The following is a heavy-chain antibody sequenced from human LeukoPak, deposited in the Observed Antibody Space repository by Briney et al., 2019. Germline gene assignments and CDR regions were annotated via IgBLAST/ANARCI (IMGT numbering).Heavy chain of an antibody. J-gene: IGHJ4*02. V-gene: IGHV3-7*01. CDR1: GFTFPSYA. Sequence: PGGSLRVSCAASGFTFPSYAMNWVRRAPGKGLEWVGNKKQDRSEKYYVDSVKGRLTISRDNAKNSLYLQMNSLRAEDTAVYYCARCFTVTTDYFDYWGQGTLVTVSS. CDR3: ARCFTVTTDYFDY. CDR2: KKQDRSEK. D-gene: IGHD4-17*01.